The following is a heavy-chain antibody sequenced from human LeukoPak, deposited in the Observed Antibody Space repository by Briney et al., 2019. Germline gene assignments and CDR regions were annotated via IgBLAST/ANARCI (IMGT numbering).Heavy chain of an antibody. Sequence: GGSLRLSSAASGFIFSSYAMSWVRQAPGKGLKWVSAISGSGGSTYYADSVKGRFTISRDNSKNTLYLQMNSRRAEDTAVYYCAKDRMGLGYCSGGSCYSDYWGQGTLVTVSS. CDR3: AKDRMGLGYCSGGSCYSDY. CDR2: ISGSGGST. J-gene: IGHJ4*02. V-gene: IGHV3-23*01. D-gene: IGHD2-15*01. CDR1: GFIFSSYA.